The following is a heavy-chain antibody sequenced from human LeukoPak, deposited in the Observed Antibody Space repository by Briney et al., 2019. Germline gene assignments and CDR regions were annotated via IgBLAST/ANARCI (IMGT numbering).Heavy chain of an antibody. V-gene: IGHV1-18*01. D-gene: IGHD3-10*01. Sequence: GASVKVSCKASGYTFTSYGISWVRQAPGQGLEWMGWISAYNGNTNYAQKLQGRVTMTRDMSTSTVYMELSSLRSEDTAVYYCARDFSYYGSGSSPNAFDIWGQGTMVTVSS. CDR1: GYTFTSYG. CDR2: ISAYNGNT. J-gene: IGHJ3*02. CDR3: ARDFSYYGSGSSPNAFDI.